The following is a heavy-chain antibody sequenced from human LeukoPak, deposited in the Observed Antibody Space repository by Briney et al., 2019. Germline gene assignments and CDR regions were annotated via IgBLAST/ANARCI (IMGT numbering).Heavy chain of an antibody. D-gene: IGHD3-3*01. CDR1: GGTFCSYA. Sequence: GASVKVSCTASGGTFCSYAISWVRQAPGQGLVWMGWINPNSGGTNYAQKFQGRVTMTRDTSISTAYMELSRLRSDDTTVYYCASEGGYFWGGIHYFDYWGQGTLVTVSS. CDR2: INPNSGGT. CDR3: ASEGGYFWGGIHYFDY. V-gene: IGHV1-2*02. J-gene: IGHJ4*02.